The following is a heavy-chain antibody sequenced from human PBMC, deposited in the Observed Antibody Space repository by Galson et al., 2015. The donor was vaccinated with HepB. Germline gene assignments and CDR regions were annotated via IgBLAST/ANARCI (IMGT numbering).Heavy chain of an antibody. CDR3: ASSLGGTAAGLFDY. CDR2: ISSSSSII. D-gene: IGHD6-13*01. J-gene: IGHJ4*02. V-gene: IGHV3-48*02. CDR1: GLTFGSYS. Sequence: SLRLSCEASGLTFGSYSMNWVRQAPGKGLEWVSYISSSSSIIYYADSVKGRFTISRDNAKKSLYLQMNSLRDEDTAVYYCASSLGGTAAGLFDYWGQGTLVTVSS.